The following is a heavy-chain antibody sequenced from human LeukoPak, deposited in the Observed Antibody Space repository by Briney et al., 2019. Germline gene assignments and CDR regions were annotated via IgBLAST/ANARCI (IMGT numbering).Heavy chain of an antibody. CDR3: AKPQGEAYGILSEFDY. CDR2: ISGSGGST. Sequence: QTGGSLRLSCAASGFTFSSYAMSWVRQAPGKGLEWVSAISGSGGSTYYADSVKGRFTISRDNSKNTLYLQMNSLRAEDTAVYYCAKPQGEAYGILSEFDYWGQGTLVTVSS. D-gene: IGHD3-10*01. CDR1: GFTFSSYA. J-gene: IGHJ4*02. V-gene: IGHV3-23*01.